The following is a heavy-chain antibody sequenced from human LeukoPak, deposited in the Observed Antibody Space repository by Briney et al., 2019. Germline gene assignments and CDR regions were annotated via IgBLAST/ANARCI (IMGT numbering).Heavy chain of an antibody. V-gene: IGHV3-21*01. CDR3: ARDPERYLRTGHYDY. CDR2: IDYDGSHI. CDR1: GFTFSTSA. Sequence: GGSLRLSCAGSGFTFSTSAMNWVRQVPGKGLEWVSSIDYDGSHIYYSASVKGRFSISRDKARDSVYLQMDSLRTEDTAVYYCARDPERYLRTGHYDYWGQGTLVIVSS. J-gene: IGHJ4*02. D-gene: IGHD3-10*02.